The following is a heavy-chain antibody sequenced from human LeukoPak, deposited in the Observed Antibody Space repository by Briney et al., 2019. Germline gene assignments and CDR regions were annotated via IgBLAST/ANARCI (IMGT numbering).Heavy chain of an antibody. CDR3: ASPTGGNYDAFDI. D-gene: IGHD4-23*01. V-gene: IGHV4-59*08. Sequence: SETLSLTCTVSGGSISSYYWSWIRQPPGKGLEWIGYIYYSGSTYYNPSLKSRVTISVDTSKNQFSLKLSSVTAADTAVYHCASPTGGNYDAFDIWGQGTMVTVSS. CDR1: GGSISSYY. J-gene: IGHJ3*02. CDR2: IYYSGST.